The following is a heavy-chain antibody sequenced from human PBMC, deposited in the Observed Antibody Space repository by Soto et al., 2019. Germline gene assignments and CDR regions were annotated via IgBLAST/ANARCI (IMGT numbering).Heavy chain of an antibody. V-gene: IGHV5-51*01. J-gene: IGHJ4*02. Sequence: PGGSLKIPCKGSGYSFTRYLIGWVGQMPGKSLEWKGIIYPGESDTRYSPSFQGQVTISADKSISTAYLQWSSLKASDTAMYYCARSITGEDLVPDYWGQGTLVTVSS. CDR3: ARSITGEDLVPDY. CDR2: IYPGESDT. D-gene: IGHD2-8*02. CDR1: GYSFTRYL.